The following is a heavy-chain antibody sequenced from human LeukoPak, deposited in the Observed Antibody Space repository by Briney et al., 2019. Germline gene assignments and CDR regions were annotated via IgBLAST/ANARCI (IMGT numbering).Heavy chain of an antibody. J-gene: IGHJ4*02. V-gene: IGHV1-18*01. D-gene: IGHD2-2*01. CDR3: ARRDQLLGGAYFDY. CDR2: ISAYNGNT. CDR1: GYTFTSYG. Sequence: ASVKVSCTASGYTFTSYGISWVRQAPGQRLEWMGWISAYNGNTNYAQKLQGRVTMTTDTSTSTAYMELRSLRSDDTAVYYCARRDQLLGGAYFDYWGQGTLVTVSS.